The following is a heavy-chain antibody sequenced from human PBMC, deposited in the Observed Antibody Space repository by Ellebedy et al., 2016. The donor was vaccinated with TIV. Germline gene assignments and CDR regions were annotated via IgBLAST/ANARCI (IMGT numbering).Heavy chain of an antibody. D-gene: IGHD3-22*01. Sequence: GGSLRLXXAASGFTFSSYWMSWVRQAPGKGLEWVANIKQDGSEKYYVDSVKGRFTISRDNAKNSLYLQMNSLRAEDTAVYYCARDRYYDSSGYYKCMDVWGQGTTVTVSS. CDR2: IKQDGSEK. J-gene: IGHJ6*02. CDR3: ARDRYYDSSGYYKCMDV. CDR1: GFTFSSYW. V-gene: IGHV3-7*03.